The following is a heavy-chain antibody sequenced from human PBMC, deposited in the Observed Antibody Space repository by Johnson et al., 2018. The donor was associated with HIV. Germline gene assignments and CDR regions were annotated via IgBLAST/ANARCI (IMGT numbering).Heavy chain of an antibody. Sequence: VQLVESGGGLVQPGRSLRLSCAGSGFTFDDYAMHWVRQAPGKGLEWVSGISWNSGSIGYADSVKGRFTISRDNAKNTLYLQMNSLRAEDTAVYYCARGGQGSMVTVSS. CDR1: GFTFDDYA. J-gene: IGHJ3*01. CDR3: AR. CDR2: ISWNSGSI. V-gene: IGHV3-9*01.